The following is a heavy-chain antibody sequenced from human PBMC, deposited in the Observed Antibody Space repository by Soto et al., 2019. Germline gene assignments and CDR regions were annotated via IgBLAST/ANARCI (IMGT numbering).Heavy chain of an antibody. CDR3: ARHRKRFLEWLPSRWWFAP. Sequence: SEALSLTCTVSGCSISSSSYYWGWIRQPPVKGLEWIGSIYYSGSTYYNRSLKSRGTISVDLSKNEFFFKLSSVTAADTAVYYCARHRKRFLEWLPSRWWFAPWGQGTLVTVAS. J-gene: IGHJ5*02. CDR2: IYYSGST. V-gene: IGHV4-39*01. CDR1: GCSISSSSYY. D-gene: IGHD3-3*01.